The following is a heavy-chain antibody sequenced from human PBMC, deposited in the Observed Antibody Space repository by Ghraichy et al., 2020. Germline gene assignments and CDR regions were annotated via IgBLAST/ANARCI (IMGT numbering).Heavy chain of an antibody. CDR3: ARLTRYFDWLLHYFDY. V-gene: IGHV4-34*01. CDR2: INHSGST. D-gene: IGHD3-9*01. CDR1: GGSFSGYY. Sequence: GALSLTCAVYGGSFSGYYWSWIHQPPGKGLEWIGEINHSGSTNYNPSLKSRVTISVDTSKNQFSLKLSSVTAADTAVYYCARLTRYFDWLLHYFDYWGQGTLVTVSS. J-gene: IGHJ4*02.